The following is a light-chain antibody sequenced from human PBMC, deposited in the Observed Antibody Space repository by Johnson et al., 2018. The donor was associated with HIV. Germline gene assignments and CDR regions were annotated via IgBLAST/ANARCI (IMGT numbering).Light chain of an antibody. CDR2: DNN. Sequence: QSVLTQPPSVSAAPGQKVTISCSGSSSNIGNNYVSWYQQFPGTAPKLLIYDNNKRPSGVPDRFSASKSGTSASLAISGLQSEDEADYYCATWDDSLNGYVFGTGTKVTVL. CDR3: ATWDDSLNGYV. V-gene: IGLV1-51*01. CDR1: SSNIGNNY. J-gene: IGLJ1*01.